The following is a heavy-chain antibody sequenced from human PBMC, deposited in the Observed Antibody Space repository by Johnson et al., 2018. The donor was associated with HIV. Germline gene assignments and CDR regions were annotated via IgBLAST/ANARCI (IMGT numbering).Heavy chain of an antibody. CDR1: GFTFSSYA. Sequence: QVQLVESGGGVVQPGRSLRLSCAASGFTFSSYAMHWVRQAPGKGLEWVALISNDGGNKYYADSVKGRFTISRDNSKNTLYLQMNSLRAEDTAMYYCAREPRGWGQGTMVTVSS. J-gene: IGHJ3*01. CDR2: ISNDGGNK. CDR3: AREPRG. V-gene: IGHV3-30*04.